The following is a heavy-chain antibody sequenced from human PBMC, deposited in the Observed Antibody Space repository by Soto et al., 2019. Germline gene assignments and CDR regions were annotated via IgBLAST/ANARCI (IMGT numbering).Heavy chain of an antibody. D-gene: IGHD6-19*01. CDR1: GYTCTGYA. CDR2: INAGNGNT. Sequence: ASVKVSCKASGYTCTGYAMHWVRQAPGQRLEWMGWINAGNGNTKYSQKFQGRVTITRDTSASTAYMELSSLRSEDTAVYYCARAVAVPADFDYWGQGTLVTVSS. CDR3: ARAVAVPADFDY. V-gene: IGHV1-3*01. J-gene: IGHJ4*02.